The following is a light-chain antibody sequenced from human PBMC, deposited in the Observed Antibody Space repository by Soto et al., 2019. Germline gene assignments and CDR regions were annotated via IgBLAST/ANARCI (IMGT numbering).Light chain of an antibody. Sequence: DIQMTHSPSTLSASVRDRVTITFRASQSIRYWVAWYQHKPGKAPKLLIYKASSLESGVPSRFSGSGSGTEFTLTISSLQPDDFATYYCQQYNSYGTFGQGTKVDIK. CDR1: QSIRYW. J-gene: IGKJ1*01. CDR3: QQYNSYGT. CDR2: KAS. V-gene: IGKV1-5*03.